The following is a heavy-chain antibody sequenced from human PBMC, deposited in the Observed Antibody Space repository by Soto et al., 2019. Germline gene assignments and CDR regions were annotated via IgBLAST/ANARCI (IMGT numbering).Heavy chain of an antibody. V-gene: IGHV4-61*01. CDR2: VYYSGTT. J-gene: IGHJ4*02. CDR1: GGSVSDKTYY. CDR3: ARTTAVPNSLRSRYFFDY. D-gene: IGHD4-17*01. Sequence: SETLSLTCSVSGGSVSDKTYYWSWIRQPPGKRLEWIGYVYYSGTTNYNPSLKSRVTISVDLSKNQFSLRLSSVTTADTALYYCARTTAVPNSLRSRYFFDYWGQGTLVTAPQ.